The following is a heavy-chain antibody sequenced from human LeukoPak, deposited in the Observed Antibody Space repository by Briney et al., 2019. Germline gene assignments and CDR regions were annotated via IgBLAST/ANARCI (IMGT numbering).Heavy chain of an antibody. D-gene: IGHD3-16*02. V-gene: IGHV3-7*01. CDR2: IKQDGSEK. CDR1: GFTFSSYW. Sequence: PGGSLRLSCAAAGFTFSSYWMRWVRQAPGKGLEWVANIKQDGSEKYYVDSVKGRFTISRDNAKNSLYLQMNSLRAEDTAVYYCARDHGDDYIWGSYRYTSSDYWGQGTLVTVSS. J-gene: IGHJ4*02. CDR3: ARDHGDDYIWGSYRYTSSDY.